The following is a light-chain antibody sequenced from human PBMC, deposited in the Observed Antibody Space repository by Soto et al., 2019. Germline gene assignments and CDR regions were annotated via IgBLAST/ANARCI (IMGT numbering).Light chain of an antibody. J-gene: IGKJ1*01. Sequence: EVALTQSPGTLSLSPGERATLSCRASQSVSNRYLAWYQQKPGQAPRLLIYGASTRATGIPARFSGSGSGTEFTLTISSLQSEDFALYYCQQYHNLWTFGQGTKVDNK. V-gene: IGKV3-15*01. CDR1: QSVSNRY. CDR2: GAS. CDR3: QQYHNLWT.